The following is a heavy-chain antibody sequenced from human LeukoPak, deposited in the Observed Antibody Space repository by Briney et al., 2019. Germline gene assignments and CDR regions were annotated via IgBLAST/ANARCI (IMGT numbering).Heavy chain of an antibody. CDR3: ARDRGHNSDY. D-gene: IGHD2-21*01. CDR1: GFTVSTNY. J-gene: IGHJ4*02. Sequence: GGSLRLSCAASGFTVSTNYMTWVCQAPGKGLEWVSSIYSGGTTHYADSVKGRFTISRDNSRNRLYLQMNSLRADDTAMYYCARDRGHNSDYWGQGTLVTVSS. CDR2: IYSGGTT. V-gene: IGHV3-53*01.